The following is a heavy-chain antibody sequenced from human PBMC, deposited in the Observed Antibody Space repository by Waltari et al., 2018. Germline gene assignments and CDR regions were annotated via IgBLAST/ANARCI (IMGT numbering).Heavy chain of an antibody. CDR3: ARDFPTGTSFDY. V-gene: IGHV3-21*01. CDR1: GFTFSSYS. CDR2: ISSSSSYI. D-gene: IGHD1-1*01. Sequence: EVQLVESGGGLVKPGGSLRLSCAASGFTFSSYSMNWFRQAPGKGLEWVSSISSSSSYIYYADSVKGRFTISRDNAKNSLYLQMNSLRAEDTAVYYCARDFPTGTSFDYWGQGTLVTVSS. J-gene: IGHJ4*02.